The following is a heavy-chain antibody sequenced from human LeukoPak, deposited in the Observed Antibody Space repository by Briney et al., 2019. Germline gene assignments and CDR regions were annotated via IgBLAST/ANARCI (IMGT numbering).Heavy chain of an antibody. CDR3: ARWYCSRGTCYYLDY. D-gene: IGHD2-2*01. Sequence: SETLSLTCAVSGGSISGYYWSWIRQSPGRGLEYIGHIYYNGRTDYNPSLKSRVTISVDTSRNQFFLRLNSVTAADTAVYFCARWYCSRGTCYYLDYWGQGTLVTVSS. CDR1: GGSISGYY. CDR2: IYYNGRT. V-gene: IGHV4-59*01. J-gene: IGHJ4*02.